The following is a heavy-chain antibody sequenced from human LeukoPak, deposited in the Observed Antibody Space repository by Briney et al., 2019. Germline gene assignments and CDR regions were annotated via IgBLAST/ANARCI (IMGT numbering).Heavy chain of an antibody. J-gene: IGHJ6*03. CDR3: ARVRANGAYYYYMDV. CDR1: DGSFSGYS. D-gene: IGHD3-10*01. CDR2: INHSGST. Sequence: SETLSLTCAVYDGSFSGYSWSWIRQPPGEGLELIGEINHSGSTNFNPSLKSRVTISIDTSKTQFSLNLSSVTAAATAVYYCARVRANGAYYYYMDVWGKGTTATVSS. V-gene: IGHV4-34*01.